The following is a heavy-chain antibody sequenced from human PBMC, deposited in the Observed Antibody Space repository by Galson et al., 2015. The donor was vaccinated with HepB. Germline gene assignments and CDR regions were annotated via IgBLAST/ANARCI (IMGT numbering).Heavy chain of an antibody. CDR1: GFTFSSYA. Sequence: SLRLSCAASGFTFSSYAMNWVRQAPGKGLEWVSVISGSGGITYYADSVKGRFTISRDNSKNTLYLQMNSLRAEDTAVYYCAKEEGPLPRREMDVWGKGTTVTVSS. V-gene: IGHV3-23*01. J-gene: IGHJ6*04. CDR2: ISGSGGIT. CDR3: AKEEGPLPRREMDV. D-gene: IGHD1-14*01.